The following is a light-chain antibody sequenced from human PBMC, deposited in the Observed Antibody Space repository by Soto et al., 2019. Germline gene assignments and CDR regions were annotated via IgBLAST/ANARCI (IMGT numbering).Light chain of an antibody. J-gene: IGLJ1*01. CDR1: TGAVTNGHY. V-gene: IGLV7-46*01. Sequence: QAVVTQELSLTVSPGGTVTLTCGSSTGAVTNGHYPYWFQQKPGQAPRTLIYDTTNRHSWTPARLSGSLLGGKAALTLSGAQPEDEAEYYCLLSYNGPYVFGTGTKVTVL. CDR2: DTT. CDR3: LLSYNGPYV.